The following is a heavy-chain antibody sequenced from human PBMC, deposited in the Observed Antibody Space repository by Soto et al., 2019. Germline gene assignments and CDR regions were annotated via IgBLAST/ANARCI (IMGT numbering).Heavy chain of an antibody. CDR3: ARVKSGNPSDY. CDR2: ISSSSSYI. D-gene: IGHD3-3*01. V-gene: IGHV3-21*01. J-gene: IGHJ4*02. Sequence: EVQLVESGGGLVKPGGSLRLSCAASGFTFSSYSMNWVHQAPGKGLEWVSSISSSSSYIYYADSVKGRFTISRDNAKNSLYLQMNSLRAEDTAVYYCARVKSGNPSDYWGQGTLVTVSS. CDR1: GFTFSSYS.